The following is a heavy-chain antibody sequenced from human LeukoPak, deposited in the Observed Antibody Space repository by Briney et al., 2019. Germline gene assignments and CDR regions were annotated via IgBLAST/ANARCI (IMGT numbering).Heavy chain of an antibody. J-gene: IGHJ6*02. CDR3: ARLVDTATGYYNYYGMDV. V-gene: IGHV4-39*07. CDR2: ISYSGNT. D-gene: IGHD6-13*01. Sequence: SETLSLTCTVSGGSISSNNDYWGWIRQPPGEGLEWIGSISYSGNTYYNPSLKSRVTISIDTSKKQFSLKLSSVTAADMAVYYCARLVDTATGYYNYYGMDVWGQGTTVTVSS. CDR1: GGSISSNNDY.